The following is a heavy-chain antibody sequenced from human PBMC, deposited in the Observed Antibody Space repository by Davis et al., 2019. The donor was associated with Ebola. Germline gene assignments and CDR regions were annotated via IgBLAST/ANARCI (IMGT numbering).Heavy chain of an antibody. CDR2: IYDQST. D-gene: IGHD3-10*01. CDR3: ARGFSKWFRELSDY. CDR1: GFTVSSNH. V-gene: IGHV3-53*05. Sequence: GESLKISCAASGFTVSSNHMSWVRQAPGKGLEWVSVIYDQSTAYADSVRGRFIISRDKSNNTLYLEMNSLRVDDTAVYYCARGFSKWFRELSDYWGQGTLVTVSS. J-gene: IGHJ4*02.